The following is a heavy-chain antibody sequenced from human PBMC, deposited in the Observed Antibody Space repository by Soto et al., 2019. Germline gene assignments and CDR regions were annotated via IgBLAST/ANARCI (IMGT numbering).Heavy chain of an antibody. CDR2: ISGSGGST. D-gene: IGHD2-15*01. CDR1: AFTFSSYA. J-gene: IGHJ5*02. V-gene: IGHV3-23*01. CDR3: AKDPDIVVVVPPTRWFDP. Sequence: EVQLLESGGGLVQPGGSLRLSCAASAFTFSSYAMSWVRQAPGKGLEWVSAISGSGGSTYYADSVKGRFSISRDNSKNTLYLQMNSLRAEDTALYYCAKDPDIVVVVPPTRWFDPWGQGTLVTVSS.